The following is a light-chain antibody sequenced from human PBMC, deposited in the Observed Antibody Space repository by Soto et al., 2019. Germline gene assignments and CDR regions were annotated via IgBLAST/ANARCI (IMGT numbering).Light chain of an antibody. V-gene: IGKV1-5*03. Sequence: DIHMTQSPSTLSASVGDTVTITCRTTQSVSSWLAWYQQKPGKAPRLLIYRASSLESGVPSRFSGSGSGTEFTLTISTLQPDDFATYYCQHYNSYSPWTFGQGTRVEI. CDR2: RAS. CDR1: QSVSSW. CDR3: QHYNSYSPWT. J-gene: IGKJ1*01.